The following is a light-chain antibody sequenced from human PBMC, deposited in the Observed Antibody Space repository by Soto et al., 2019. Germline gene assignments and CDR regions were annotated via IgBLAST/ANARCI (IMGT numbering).Light chain of an antibody. Sequence: EVVMTQSPLSLPVTIGQPASISCRSSQSLLYSDGNTYLIWYQQRPGRSPRRLVYSVSNRDSGVPDRFSGSGSGPDFTLKIDGVEAEDVGVYYCMQGTYWPYTFGKGTKLEL. CDR2: SVS. CDR1: QSLLYSDGNTY. J-gene: IGKJ2*01. CDR3: MQGTYWPYT. V-gene: IGKV2-30*01.